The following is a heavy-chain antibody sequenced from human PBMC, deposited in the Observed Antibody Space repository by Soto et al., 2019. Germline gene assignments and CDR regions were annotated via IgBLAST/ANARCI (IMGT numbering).Heavy chain of an antibody. V-gene: IGHV4-39*02. Sequence: SETLSLTCTVSGGSISSSSYYWGWIRQPPGKGLEWIGSIYYSGSTYYNPSLKSRVTISVDTSKNQFSLKLSSVTAADTAVYYCARDLGGDLDDWGQGTLVTVSS. CDR1: GGSISSSSYY. CDR3: ARDLGGDLDD. CDR2: IYYSGST. J-gene: IGHJ4*02. D-gene: IGHD2-21*02.